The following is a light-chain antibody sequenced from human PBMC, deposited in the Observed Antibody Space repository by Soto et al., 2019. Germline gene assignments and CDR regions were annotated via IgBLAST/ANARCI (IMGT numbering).Light chain of an antibody. CDR3: SSYTGSSTLYV. J-gene: IGLJ1*01. V-gene: IGLV2-14*01. Sequence: QSVLTHPASVSGSPGQSITMACTGTSSDIGGYNYVSWYQQHPGKVPKLMIFEVSNRPSGVSYRFSGSKSGNTASLTISGLQAEDEADYYCSSYTGSSTLYVFGTGTKVTVL. CDR2: EVS. CDR1: SSDIGGYNY.